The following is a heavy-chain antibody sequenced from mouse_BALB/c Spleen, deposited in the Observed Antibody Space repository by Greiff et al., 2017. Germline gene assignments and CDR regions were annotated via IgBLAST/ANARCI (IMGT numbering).Heavy chain of an antibody. Sequence: EVQRVESGGGLVQPGGSLKLSCAASGFTFSSYGMSWVRQTPEKRLEWVATISDGGSYTYYPDSVKGRFTISRDNAKNNLYLQMSSLKSEDTAMYYCARGRNGNYVAWFAYWGQGTLVTVSA. CDR3: ARGRNGNYVAWFAY. J-gene: IGHJ3*01. V-gene: IGHV5-4*02. D-gene: IGHD2-1*01. CDR1: GFTFSSYG. CDR2: ISDGGSYT.